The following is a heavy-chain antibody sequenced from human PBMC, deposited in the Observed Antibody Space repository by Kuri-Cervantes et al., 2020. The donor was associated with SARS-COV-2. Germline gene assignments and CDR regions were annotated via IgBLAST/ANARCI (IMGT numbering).Heavy chain of an antibody. J-gene: IGHJ6*02. Sequence: ASVKVSCKASGYTFTSYGISWVRQAPGHGLEWMGWISAYNGNTNYAQKLQGRVTMTTDTSTSTAYMELRSLRSDDTAVYYCARGKQQLVRAYYYGMDVWGQGTTVTVSS. CDR3: ARGKQQLVRAYYYGMDV. CDR1: GYTFTSYG. V-gene: IGHV1-18*04. D-gene: IGHD6-13*01. CDR2: ISAYNGNT.